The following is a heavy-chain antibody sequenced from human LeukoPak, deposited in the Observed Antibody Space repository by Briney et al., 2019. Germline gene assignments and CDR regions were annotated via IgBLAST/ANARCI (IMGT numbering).Heavy chain of an antibody. CDR3: ASWSSSPPYYYYYMDV. Sequence: ASVKVSCKASGYTFTGYYMHWVRQAPGQGLEWMGWINPNSGGTNYAQKFQGRVTMTRDTSISTAYMELSRLRPDDTAVYYCASWSSSPPYYYYYMDVWGKGTTVTVSS. V-gene: IGHV1-2*02. CDR1: GYTFTGYY. J-gene: IGHJ6*03. CDR2: INPNSGGT. D-gene: IGHD6-6*01.